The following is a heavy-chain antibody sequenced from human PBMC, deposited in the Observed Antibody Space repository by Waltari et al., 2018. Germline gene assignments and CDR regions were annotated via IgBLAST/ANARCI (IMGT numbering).Heavy chain of an antibody. J-gene: IGHJ4*02. CDR3: AKDKGRVTMIVVH. D-gene: IGHD3-22*01. CDR1: GFTFSRYG. CDR2: IWYDGSNK. Sequence: QAQLVESGGGVVQPGRSLRLSCAASGFTFSRYGMHWVRQAPGKGLEWVAVIWYDGSNKYYADSVKGRFTISRDNSKNTLYLQMNSLRAEDTAVYYCAKDKGRVTMIVVHWGQGTLVTVSS. V-gene: IGHV3-33*06.